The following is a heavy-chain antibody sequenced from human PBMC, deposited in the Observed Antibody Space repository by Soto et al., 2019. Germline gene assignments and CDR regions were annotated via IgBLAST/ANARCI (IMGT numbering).Heavy chain of an antibody. CDR1: GFTFSSYG. V-gene: IGHV3-33*01. D-gene: IGHD2-15*01. Sequence: VQLVESGGGVVQPGRSLRLSCAASGFTFSSYGMHWVRQAPGKGLEWVAVIWYDGSNKYYADSVKGRFTISRDNSKNTLYLQMNSLRAEDTAVYYCARDMGGYCSGGSCQTGDNWFDPWGQGTLVTVSS. J-gene: IGHJ5*02. CDR2: IWYDGSNK. CDR3: ARDMGGYCSGGSCQTGDNWFDP.